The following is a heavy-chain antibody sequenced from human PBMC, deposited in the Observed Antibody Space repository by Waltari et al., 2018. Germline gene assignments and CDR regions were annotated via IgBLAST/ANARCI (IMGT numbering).Heavy chain of an antibody. D-gene: IGHD3-22*01. CDR2: SNPKGGGT. Sequence: QVQLVQSGAEVKKPGASVKVSCKASGYTFTGYYMHWVRQAPGQGLEWMGRSNPKGGGTNNAEKIQGRVTMTRNTSIRTAYMELSRRGADDTAVYYCARRSITMIVWGQGTLVTVSS. J-gene: IGHJ4*02. CDR1: GYTFTGYY. CDR3: ARRSITMIV. V-gene: IGHV1-2*06.